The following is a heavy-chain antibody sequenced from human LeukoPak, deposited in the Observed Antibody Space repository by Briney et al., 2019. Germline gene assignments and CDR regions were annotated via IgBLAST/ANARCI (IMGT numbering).Heavy chain of an antibody. J-gene: IGHJ4*02. D-gene: IGHD3-22*01. CDR3: AADFGDYYDSSGYYPLDY. Sequence: SVKVSCKASGFTFTSSAMQWVRQARGQRLEWIGWIVVGSGNTNYAQKFQERVTITRDMSTSTAYMELSSLRSEDTAVYYCAADFGDYYDSSGYYPLDYWGQGTLVTVSS. CDR2: IVVGSGNT. V-gene: IGHV1-58*02. CDR1: GFTFTSSA.